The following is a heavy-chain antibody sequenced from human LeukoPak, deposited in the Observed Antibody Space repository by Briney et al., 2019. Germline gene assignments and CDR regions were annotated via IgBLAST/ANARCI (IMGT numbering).Heavy chain of an antibody. CDR2: IKSKTDGGTT. Sequence: GGSLRLSCAASGFTFSNAWMNWVRQAPGKGLEWVGRIKSKTDGGTTDYAAPVKGRFTISRDDSKNTLHLQMNSLKTEDTAVYYCTTGKGGATIRGYYYYGMDVWGQGTTVTVSS. J-gene: IGHJ6*02. CDR3: TTGKGGATIRGYYYYGMDV. D-gene: IGHD5-12*01. CDR1: GFTFSNAW. V-gene: IGHV3-15*07.